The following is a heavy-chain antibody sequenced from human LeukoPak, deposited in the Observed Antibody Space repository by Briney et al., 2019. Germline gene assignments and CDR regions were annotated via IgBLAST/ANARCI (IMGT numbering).Heavy chain of an antibody. V-gene: IGHV1-18*01. D-gene: IGHD3-10*01. Sequence: ASVKVSCKASGYTFTSYGISWVRQAPGQGLEWMGWISGYNGNTDYAQMFQSRVTVTTDTSTSTAYMELRGLRSDDTAVYYCARDLGYFGSGTYARDYYHYMAVWGKGTTVTVSS. CDR2: ISGYNGNT. CDR1: GYTFTSYG. CDR3: ARDLGYFGSGTYARDYYHYMAV. J-gene: IGHJ6*03.